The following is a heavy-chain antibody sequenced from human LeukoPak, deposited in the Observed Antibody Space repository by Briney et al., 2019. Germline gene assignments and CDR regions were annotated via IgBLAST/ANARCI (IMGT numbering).Heavy chain of an antibody. CDR1: GFTFSSYW. V-gene: IGHV3-7*01. CDR2: INQDGGVK. Sequence: GGSLRLSCAASGFTFSSYWMSWVRQAPGKGLGWVSNINQDGGVKYYVDSVKGRFTISRDNAKNSLNLQMNSMRAEDTAVYYCARGGSGYDFDYWGQGTLVTVSS. CDR3: ARGGSGYDFDY. J-gene: IGHJ4*02. D-gene: IGHD5-12*01.